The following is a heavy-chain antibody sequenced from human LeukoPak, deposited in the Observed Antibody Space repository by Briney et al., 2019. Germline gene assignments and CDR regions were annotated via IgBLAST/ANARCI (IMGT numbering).Heavy chain of an antibody. CDR1: GFTFSSYA. CDR2: ISGSGGST. V-gene: IGHV3-23*01. J-gene: IGHJ4*02. CDR3: AKARNVLRYFDWLPNY. D-gene: IGHD3-9*01. Sequence: GGSLRLSCAASGFTFSSYAMSWVRQAPGKGLEWVSAISGSGGSTYYADSVKGRFTISRDNSKNTLYLQMNSLRAEDTAVYYCAKARNVLRYFDWLPNYRGQGTLVTVSS.